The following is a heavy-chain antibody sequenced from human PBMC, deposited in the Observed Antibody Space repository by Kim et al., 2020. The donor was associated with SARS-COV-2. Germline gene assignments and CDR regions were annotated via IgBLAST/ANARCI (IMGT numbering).Heavy chain of an antibody. CDR2: ISGSGGST. Sequence: GGSLRLSCAASGFTFSSYAMSWVRQAPGKGLEWVSAISGSGGSTYYADSVKGRFTISRDNSKNTLYLQMNSLRAEDTAVYYCAKALRGGSGSYYNSKPKPTPFYFDYWGQGTLVTVSS. J-gene: IGHJ4*02. CDR3: AKALRGGSGSYYNSKPKPTPFYFDY. CDR1: GFTFSSYA. D-gene: IGHD3-10*01. V-gene: IGHV3-23*01.